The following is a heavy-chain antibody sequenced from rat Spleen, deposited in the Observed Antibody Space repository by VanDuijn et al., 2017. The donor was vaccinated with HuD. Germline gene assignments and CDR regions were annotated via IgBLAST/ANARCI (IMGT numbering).Heavy chain of an antibody. CDR1: GFSLTNFL. Sequence: QVQLKESGPGLVQPSQTLSLTFPVSGFSLTNFLVSWVRQPPGKGLEWIAGMSSGGDTFYNSALKSRLSISRDTSKSQVFLKMNSLQTDDTATYFCTENNYSWGQGVMVTVSS. J-gene: IGHJ2*01. V-gene: IGHV2S12*01. CDR3: TENNYS. CDR2: MSSGGDT. D-gene: IGHD1-10*01.